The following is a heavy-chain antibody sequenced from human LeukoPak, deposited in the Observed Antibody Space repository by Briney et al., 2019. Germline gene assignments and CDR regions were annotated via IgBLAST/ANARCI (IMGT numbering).Heavy chain of an antibody. CDR1: GFTFSSYS. V-gene: IGHV3-23*01. J-gene: IGHJ4*02. Sequence: GGSLRLSCAASGFTFSSYSMNWVRQAPGKGLEWVSAISGSGGSTYYADSVKGRFTISRDNSKNTLYLQMNSLRAEDTAVYYCAKTPTYYYGSGSRYWGQGTLVTVSS. D-gene: IGHD3-10*01. CDR3: AKTPTYYYGSGSRY. CDR2: ISGSGGST.